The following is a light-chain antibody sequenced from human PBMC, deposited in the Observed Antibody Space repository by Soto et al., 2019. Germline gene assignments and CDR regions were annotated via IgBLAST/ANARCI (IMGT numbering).Light chain of an antibody. CDR2: DAS. J-gene: IGKJ5*01. CDR3: QQRSNWPT. V-gene: IGKV3-11*01. CDR1: QSVSSK. Sequence: ETVMTQSPATLSVSPGERATLSFRASQSVSSKLAWYQHKPGQAPRLLIYDASNRATGIPARFSGSGYGTDFTLTISSLEPEDFAVYYCQQRSNWPTFGQGTRLEIK.